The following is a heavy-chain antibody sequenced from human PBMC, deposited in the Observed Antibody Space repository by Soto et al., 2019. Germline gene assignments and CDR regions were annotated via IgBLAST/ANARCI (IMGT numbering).Heavy chain of an antibody. CDR3: QAEDGIRGTVPVSAFLLNRSSDL. D-gene: IGHD1-1*01. J-gene: IGHJ2*01. Sequence: GKGLEWASAISGSGGSTYYADSVKGRFTISRDNSKNTLYLQMNSLRAEDTAVFFFQAEDGIRGTVPVSAFLLNRSSDL. CDR2: ISGSGGST. V-gene: IGHV3-23*01.